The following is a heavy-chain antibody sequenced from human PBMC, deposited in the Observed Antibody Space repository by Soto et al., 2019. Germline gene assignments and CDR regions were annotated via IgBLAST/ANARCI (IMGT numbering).Heavy chain of an antibody. V-gene: IGHV4-31*03. D-gene: IGHD3-9*01. J-gene: IGHJ6*02. CDR1: GGSISSGGYY. CDR2: IYYSGST. CDR3: ARDDGARWYDILTGYYNPNTPNYYGMDV. Sequence: SETLSLTCTVSGGSISSGGYYWSWIRQHPGKGLEWIGYIYYSGSTYYNPSLKSRVTISVDTSKNQFSLKLSSVTAADTAVYYCARDDGARWYDILTGYYNPNTPNYYGMDVWGQGTTVTVSS.